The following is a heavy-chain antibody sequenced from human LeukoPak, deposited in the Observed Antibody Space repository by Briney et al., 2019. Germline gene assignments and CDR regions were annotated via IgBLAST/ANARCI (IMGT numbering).Heavy chain of an antibody. D-gene: IGHD5-18*01. V-gene: IGHV3-23*01. J-gene: IGHJ4*02. CDR3: AKGTNTYGHPSYFDY. Sequence: GGSLRLSRAASGFTFSSYAMSWVRQAPGKGLEWVSAISGSGGGTYYADSVKGRFTISRDNSKNTLYLQMNSLRAEDTAVYYCAKGTNTYGHPSYFDYWGQGTLVTVSS. CDR2: ISGSGGGT. CDR1: GFTFSSYA.